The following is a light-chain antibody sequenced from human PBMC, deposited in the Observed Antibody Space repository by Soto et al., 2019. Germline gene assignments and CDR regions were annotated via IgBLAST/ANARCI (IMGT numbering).Light chain of an antibody. CDR3: ASWDDSLNGHVV. CDR2: SDD. J-gene: IGLJ2*01. CDR1: SSNIGNNA. V-gene: IGLV1-36*01. Sequence: QSVLTQPPSVSGAPRQRVTISCSGSSSNIGNNAVNWFQQLPGKAPKLLIYSDDLLPSGVSDRFSGSKSGTSASLAISGLQSEDAADYYCASWDDSLNGHVVFGGGTKVTVL.